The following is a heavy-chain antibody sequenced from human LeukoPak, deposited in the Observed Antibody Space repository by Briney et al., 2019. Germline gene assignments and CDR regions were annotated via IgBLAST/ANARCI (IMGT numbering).Heavy chain of an antibody. CDR3: YASGRGP. CDR2: IKSKTDGGTT. Sequence: GGSLRLSCAASGFTFSNASMTWVRQAPGRGLEWVGHIKSKTDGGTTNYAAPVKGRFTISRDDSKNTVFLQMNSLKSEDTAVYFCYASGRGPWGQGTLVTVSS. J-gene: IGHJ5*02. D-gene: IGHD3-10*01. V-gene: IGHV3-15*01. CDR1: GFTFSNAS.